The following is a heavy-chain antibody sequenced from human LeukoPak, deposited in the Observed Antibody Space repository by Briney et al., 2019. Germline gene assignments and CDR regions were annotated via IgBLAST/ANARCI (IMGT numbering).Heavy chain of an antibody. J-gene: IGHJ4*02. CDR1: GFIFSNAW. V-gene: IGHV3-15*07. CDR2: IKSEVDGGTT. Sequence: GESLRLSCAGPGFIFSNAWMNWVRQAPGKGLEWVGRIKSEVDGGTTDYAAPVKGRFTISRDDSQNTVYLQMNSLKIEDAAVYYCGTGGYFFDYWGQGTLVTVSS. D-gene: IGHD3-16*01. CDR3: GTGGYFFDY.